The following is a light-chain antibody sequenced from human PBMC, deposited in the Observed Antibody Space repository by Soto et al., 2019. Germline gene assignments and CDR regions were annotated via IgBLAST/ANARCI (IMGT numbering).Light chain of an antibody. V-gene: IGLV2-14*01. J-gene: IGLJ2*01. CDR2: EVS. Sequence: QSALTQPASVSGSPGQSFTISCTGTSSDVGGYNYVSWYQQHPGKAPKLIIYEVSNRPSGVSNRFSGSKSGNTASLTISGLQAEDEADYYCSSYTSSSTRVFGGGTKVTVL. CDR1: SSDVGGYNY. CDR3: SSYTSSSTRV.